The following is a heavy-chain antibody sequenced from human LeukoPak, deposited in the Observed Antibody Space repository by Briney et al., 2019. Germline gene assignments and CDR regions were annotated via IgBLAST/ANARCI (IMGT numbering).Heavy chain of an antibody. J-gene: IGHJ4*02. CDR1: GGSFSGYY. V-gene: IGHV4-34*01. Sequence: SETLSLTCAVYGGSFSGYYWSWIRQPPGKGLEWIGEINHSGSTNYNPSLKSRVTISVDTSKNQFSLKLSSVTAADTAVYYCARQDSRGFDYWGQGTLVTVSS. D-gene: IGHD4-11*01. CDR2: INHSGST. CDR3: ARQDSRGFDY.